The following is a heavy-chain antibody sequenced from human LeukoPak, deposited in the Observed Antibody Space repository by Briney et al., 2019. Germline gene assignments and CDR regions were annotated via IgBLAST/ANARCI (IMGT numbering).Heavy chain of an antibody. CDR2: MNPNSGNT. J-gene: IGHJ5*02. D-gene: IGHD6-19*01. Sequence: EASVKVSCKASGYTFTTYDINWVRQATGQGLEWMGWMNPNSGNTGYTQKFQGRVTMTRNTSISTAYMELSSLRSEDTAVYYCVRGRGSGHKENWFDPWGQGTLVTVSS. CDR1: GYTFTTYD. CDR3: VRGRGSGHKENWFDP. V-gene: IGHV1-8*01.